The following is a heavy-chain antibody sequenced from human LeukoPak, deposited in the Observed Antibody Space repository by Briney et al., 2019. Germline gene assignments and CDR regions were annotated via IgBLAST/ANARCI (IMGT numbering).Heavy chain of an antibody. CDR1: GYTFISYG. J-gene: IGHJ3*02. Sequence: ASVKVSCKASGYTFISYGMNWVRQAPGQGLEWMGWINANTGNPTYAQGFTGRFVFSLDTSVSTAYLQISSLKAEDTAVYYCASMTTVTVGDAFDIWGQGTMVAVSS. CDR2: INANTGNP. V-gene: IGHV7-4-1*02. D-gene: IGHD4-17*01. CDR3: ASMTTVTVGDAFDI.